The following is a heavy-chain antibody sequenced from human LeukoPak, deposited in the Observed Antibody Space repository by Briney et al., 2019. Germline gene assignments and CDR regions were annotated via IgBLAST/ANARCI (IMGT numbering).Heavy chain of an antibody. Sequence: PGGSLRLSCEGSGFSFSSYWMHWVRQAPGKGLAWVSRIRTDGGTKYYADSVKGRFTVSRDNAKNSLYLQMNSLRAEDMALYYCAKDRDRYSSSDAFDIWGQGTMVTVSS. CDR3: AKDRDRYSSSDAFDI. D-gene: IGHD6-6*01. J-gene: IGHJ3*02. CDR2: IRTDGGTK. CDR1: GFSFSSYW. V-gene: IGHV3-74*01.